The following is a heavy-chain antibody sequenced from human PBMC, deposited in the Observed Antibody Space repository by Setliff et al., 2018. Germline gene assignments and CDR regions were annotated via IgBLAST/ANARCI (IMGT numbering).Heavy chain of an antibody. J-gene: IGHJ4*02. CDR2: IFYSGRT. CDR1: GASITNINYY. Sequence: PSETLSLTCTVSGASITNINYYWGLIRQPPGKGLEWIGSIFYSGRTFFNSSLKSRVTISVDTSKNQFSLTLSSVTAADTAVYYCARLPNYVWGSPVDYWGQGTLVTVSS. V-gene: IGHV4-39*01. CDR3: ARLPNYVWGSPVDY. D-gene: IGHD3-16*01.